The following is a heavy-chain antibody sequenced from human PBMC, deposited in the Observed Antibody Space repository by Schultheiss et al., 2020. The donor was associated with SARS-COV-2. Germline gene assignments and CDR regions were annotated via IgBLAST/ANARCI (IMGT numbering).Heavy chain of an antibody. CDR3: AKDLWCSSTSCYTLMDYYYMDV. V-gene: IGHV3-23*01. J-gene: IGHJ6*03. CDR2: ISGSGGST. D-gene: IGHD2-2*02. CDR1: GFTFSSYA. Sequence: GGSLRLSCAASGFTFSSYAMHWVRQAPGKGLEWVSAISGSGGSTYYADSVKGRFTISRDNSKNSLYLQMNSLRAEDTAVYYCAKDLWCSSTSCYTLMDYYYMDVWGKGTTVTVSS.